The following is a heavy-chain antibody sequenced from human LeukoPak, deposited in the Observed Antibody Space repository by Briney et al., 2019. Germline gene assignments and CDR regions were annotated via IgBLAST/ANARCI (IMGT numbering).Heavy chain of an antibody. CDR1: GFTFSSYW. CDR3: ARDGADYYGSGSYSPS. Sequence: GGSLRLSCAAAGFTFSSYWMSWVRQAPGKRLEWVANIKKDGSEKYYVDSVKGRFTISGDNAKNSLYLQMNSLRAEDTAVYYCARDGADYYGSGSYSPSWGQGTLVTVSS. J-gene: IGHJ5*02. CDR2: IKKDGSEK. D-gene: IGHD3-10*01. V-gene: IGHV3-7*03.